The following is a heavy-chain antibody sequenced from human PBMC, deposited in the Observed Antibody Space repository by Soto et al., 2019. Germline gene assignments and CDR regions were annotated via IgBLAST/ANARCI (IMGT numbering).Heavy chain of an antibody. V-gene: IGHV3-21*06. J-gene: IGHJ4*02. CDR2: ISSTTNYI. CDR3: ARESEDLTSNFDY. CDR1: GFTFTRYS. Sequence: GGSLRLSCAASGFTFTRYSMNWVRQAPGKGLEWVSSISSTTNYIYYGDSMKGRFTISRDNAKNSLYLEMNSLRAEDTAVYYCARESEDLTSNFDYWGRGTLVTVSS.